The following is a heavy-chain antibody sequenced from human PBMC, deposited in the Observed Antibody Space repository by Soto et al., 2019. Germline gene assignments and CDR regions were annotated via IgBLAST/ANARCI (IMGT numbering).Heavy chain of an antibody. CDR2: INHSGST. J-gene: IGHJ4*02. D-gene: IGHD2-8*02. Sequence: SDTLSLTCAVYGGSFSVYYWSWIRQPPGKGLEWIGEINHSGSTNYNPSLESRVTISVDTSKNQFSLKLTSVTAADTAVYYCARDKITGLFDYWGQGTLVTVSS. CDR1: GGSFSVYY. V-gene: IGHV4-34*01. CDR3: ARDKITGLFDY.